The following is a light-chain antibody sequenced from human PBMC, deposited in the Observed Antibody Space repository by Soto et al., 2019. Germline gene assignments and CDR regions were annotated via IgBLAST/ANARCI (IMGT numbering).Light chain of an antibody. Sequence: DIHMTQSPSTLSASLGDRVTITCRASQSVNSWLAWYQQKPGKAPNLLIYEASSLENEVPPRFSGSGSGTEFTLTLSSLQPEDVVTYYCQHYHSYPWTFGQGTKVEIK. V-gene: IGKV1-5*03. CDR3: QHYHSYPWT. CDR1: QSVNSW. CDR2: EAS. J-gene: IGKJ1*01.